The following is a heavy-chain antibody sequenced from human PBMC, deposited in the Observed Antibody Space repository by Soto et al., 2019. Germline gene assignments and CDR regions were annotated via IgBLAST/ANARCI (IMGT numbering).Heavy chain of an antibody. CDR3: TTSPPYWNEVDY. J-gene: IGHJ4*02. Sequence: GGSLRLSCAASGFTFSNAWMSWVRQAPGKGFEWVGRIKSKTDGGTTDYAAPVKGRFTISSDDSKNTLYLQMNSLKTEDTAVYYCTTSPPYWNEVDYWGQGTLVTVSS. CDR1: GFTFSNAW. D-gene: IGHD1-1*01. V-gene: IGHV3-15*01. CDR2: IKSKTDGGTT.